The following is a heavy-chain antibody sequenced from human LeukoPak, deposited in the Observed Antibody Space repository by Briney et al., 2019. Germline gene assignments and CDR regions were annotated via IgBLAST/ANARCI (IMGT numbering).Heavy chain of an antibody. D-gene: IGHD6-19*01. CDR3: AREYGRQWLALDY. CDR2: ISYDGSNK. J-gene: IGHJ4*02. CDR1: GFTFSSYA. Sequence: GRSLRLSCAASGFTFSSYAMHWVRQAPGKGLEWVAVISYDGSNKYYADSVKGRFTISRDNSKNTLYLQMNSLRAEDTAVYYCAREYGRQWLALDYWGQGTLVTVSS. V-gene: IGHV3-30-3*01.